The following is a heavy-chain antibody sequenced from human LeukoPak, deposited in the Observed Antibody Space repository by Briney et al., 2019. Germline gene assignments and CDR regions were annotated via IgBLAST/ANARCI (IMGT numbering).Heavy chain of an antibody. D-gene: IGHD1-26*01. Sequence: SETLSLTCAVYGGSFSGYYWSWIRQPPGKGLEWIGEINHSGSTNYNPSLKSRVTISVDTSKNQFSLKLSSVTAADTAVYYCARHRPVPGGYLGVRGYYFDYWGQGTLVTVSS. CDR1: GGSFSGYY. CDR3: ARHRPVPGGYLGVRGYYFDY. J-gene: IGHJ4*02. CDR2: INHSGST. V-gene: IGHV4-34*01.